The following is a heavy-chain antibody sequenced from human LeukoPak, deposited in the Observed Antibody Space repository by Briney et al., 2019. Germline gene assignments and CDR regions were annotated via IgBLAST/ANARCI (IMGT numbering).Heavy chain of an antibody. D-gene: IGHD3-10*01. J-gene: IGHJ5*02. CDR1: GYSFTSYW. V-gene: IGHV5-51*01. CDR3: ASYMVRGVKFWFAP. Sequence: GESLQISCKGSGYSFTSYWIGWVRQMPGKGLEWMGILLPGDSDTRYSPSFQGQVTISADKSISTAYLQWSRLKASDTAMYYCASYMVRGVKFWFAPWGQGTLVTVSS. CDR2: LLPGDSDT.